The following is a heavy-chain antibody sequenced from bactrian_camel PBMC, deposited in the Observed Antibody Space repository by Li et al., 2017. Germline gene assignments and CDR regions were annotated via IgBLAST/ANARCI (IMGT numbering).Heavy chain of an antibody. V-gene: IGHV3S40*01. CDR2: INNGGDTT. CDR3: AADFLGGTWNNPLLPDDYEY. Sequence: DVQLVESGGGLVQPGGSLRLSCVASRFTFSTYELSWVRQAPGKGLEWVSTINNGGDTTYYADSVKGRFTISQDNAKNTLYPQMDNLALDDSAEYYCAADFLGGTWNNPLLPDDYEYWGQGTQVTV. J-gene: IGHJ4*01. D-gene: IGHD7*01. CDR1: RFTFSTYE.